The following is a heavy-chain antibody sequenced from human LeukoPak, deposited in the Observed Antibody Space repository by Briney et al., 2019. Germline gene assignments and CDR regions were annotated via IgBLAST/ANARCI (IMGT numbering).Heavy chain of an antibody. CDR3: AKDSSGPVAGMSLSDF. CDR2: ISGRGGGST. V-gene: IGHV3-23*01. D-gene: IGHD6-19*01. Sequence: GGSLRLSCAASGFGFTFSSYSLSWVRQAPGKGLEWVSAISGRGGGSTYYADSVKGRFTISRDNSKSTLYLQMNSLRADDTAVYYCAKDSSGPVAGMSLSDFWGQGTLVTVSS. CDR1: GFGFTFSSYS. J-gene: IGHJ4*02.